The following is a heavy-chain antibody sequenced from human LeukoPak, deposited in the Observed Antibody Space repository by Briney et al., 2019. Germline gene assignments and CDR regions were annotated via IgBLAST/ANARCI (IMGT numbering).Heavy chain of an antibody. CDR2: FYYSGST. D-gene: IGHD3-22*01. CDR3: ARDRSDGSGYYGYYFDY. J-gene: IGHJ4*02. CDR1: GGSISSYY. Sequence: SETLSLTCTVSGGSISSYYWSWIRQPPGKGLEWIGHFYYSGSTDYNPSLRSRVTISVDTSKNQFSLRLSSVTAADTAVYYCARDRSDGSGYYGYYFDYWGQGTLVSVSS. V-gene: IGHV4-59*01.